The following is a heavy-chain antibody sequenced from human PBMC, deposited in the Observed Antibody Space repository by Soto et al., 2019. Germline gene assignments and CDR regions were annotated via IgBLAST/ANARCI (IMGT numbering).Heavy chain of an antibody. CDR2: FNPGGTP. CDR1: GGSLSGFF. Sequence: QVQLQQWGAGLLKPSETLSLTCSVSGGSLSGFFWSWVRQPPGKGLQWIGEFNPGGTPTYSPSLKTRLTVSVDKSKSEVSLKRTSVTAADAGVYFCARSAASFGGASYLGAWGQGTLVTVSS. V-gene: IGHV4-34*01. CDR3: ARSAASFGGASYLGA. D-gene: IGHD1-26*01. J-gene: IGHJ5*02.